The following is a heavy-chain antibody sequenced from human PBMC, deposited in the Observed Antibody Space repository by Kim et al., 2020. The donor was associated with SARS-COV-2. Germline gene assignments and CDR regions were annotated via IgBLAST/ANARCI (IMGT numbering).Heavy chain of an antibody. CDR3: ASSPITMVRGVIGTPFDY. J-gene: IGHJ4*02. Sequence: GESLKISCKGSGYSFTSYWISWVRQMPGKGLEWMGRIDPSDSYTNYSPSFQGHVTISADKSISTAYLQWSSLKASDTAMYYCASSPITMVRGVIGTPFDYWGQGTLVTVSS. D-gene: IGHD3-10*01. V-gene: IGHV5-10-1*01. CDR2: IDPSDSYT. CDR1: GYSFTSYW.